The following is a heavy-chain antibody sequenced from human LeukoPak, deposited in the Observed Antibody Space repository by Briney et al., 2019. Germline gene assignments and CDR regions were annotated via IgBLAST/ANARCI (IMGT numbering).Heavy chain of an antibody. CDR2: VGVAGDT. CDR3: TRAVHYYDQSGYYCSYWFDP. CDR1: GFTLSKDD. Sequence: GGSLRLSCAASGFTLSKDDLHWVRQVPGKGLEWVASVGVAGDTNYLDSVKGRFTVSRENGNNSLFLQMNSLRAGDTAVYYCTRAVHYYDQSGYYCSYWFDPWGQGTLVTVSS. V-gene: IGHV3-13*04. J-gene: IGHJ5*02. D-gene: IGHD3-22*01.